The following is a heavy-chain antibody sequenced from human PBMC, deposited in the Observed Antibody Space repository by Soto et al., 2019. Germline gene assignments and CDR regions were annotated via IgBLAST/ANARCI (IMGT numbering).Heavy chain of an antibody. CDR3: ARDIGGERYFDCPNPFGNFDY. CDR1: GCTFTRYY. V-gene: IGHV1-46*01. D-gene: IGHD3-9*01. CDR2: INPSGGST. Sequence: AASVKVSCKASGCTFTRYYMHWVRQAAAQGLEWMGIINPSGGSTSYAQKFQGRVTMTRDTSTSTVYMELSSLRSEDTAVYYCARDIGGERYFDCPNPFGNFDYWGQGTLVTVSS. J-gene: IGHJ4*02.